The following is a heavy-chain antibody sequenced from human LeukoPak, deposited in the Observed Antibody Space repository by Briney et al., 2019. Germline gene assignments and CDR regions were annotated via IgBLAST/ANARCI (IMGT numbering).Heavy chain of an antibody. D-gene: IGHD1-1*01. V-gene: IGHV1-3*01. CDR3: ARAGTGAFDI. CDR2: INAGNGNT. Sequence: GASVKVSCKASGYTFTSYDINWVRQAPGQRLEWMGWINAGNGNTKYSQKFQGRVTITRDTSASTAYMELSSLRSEDTAVYYCARAGTGAFDIWGQGTMVTVSS. J-gene: IGHJ3*02. CDR1: GYTFTSYD.